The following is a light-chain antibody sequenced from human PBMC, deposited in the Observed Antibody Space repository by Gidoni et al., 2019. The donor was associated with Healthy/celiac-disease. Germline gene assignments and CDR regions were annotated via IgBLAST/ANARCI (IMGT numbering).Light chain of an antibody. CDR1: QSISSY. CDR2: AAS. V-gene: IGKV1-39*01. Sequence: DIQMTQSPSSLSASVGDRVTSTCRARQSISSYLNWYQQKPGKAPKLLIYAASSLQSGVPSRFSGSGSGTEFTLPISSLQPEEFATYYCQQSAGTFGGGTKVEIK. CDR3: QQSAGT. J-gene: IGKJ4*02.